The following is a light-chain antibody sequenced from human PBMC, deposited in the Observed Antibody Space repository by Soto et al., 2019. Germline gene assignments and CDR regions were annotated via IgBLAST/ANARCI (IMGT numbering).Light chain of an antibody. Sequence: QSVLTQPPSVSAAPGQKVNISSSGSSSNIGNNYVSWYQQLPGTAPKLLIYDNNKRPSGIPDRFSGSKSGTSATLGITGLQTGDEADYYCGTWDSSLSAGVFGGGTQLTVL. V-gene: IGLV1-51*01. CDR2: DNN. J-gene: IGLJ2*01. CDR1: SSNIGNNY. CDR3: GTWDSSLSAGV.